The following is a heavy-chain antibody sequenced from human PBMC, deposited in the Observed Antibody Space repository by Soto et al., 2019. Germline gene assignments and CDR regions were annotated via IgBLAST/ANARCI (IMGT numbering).Heavy chain of an antibody. CDR2: ISGSAGST. Sequence: GGSLRLSCAASGFIFSNYAMSWVRQAPGKGLEWVSGISGSAGSTYNADSVKGRFTISRDNSKNTMYMQMSSLRAEDTAVYYCAKKSTDSSGYFDAWGQGPRVTVAS. CDR1: GFIFSNYA. V-gene: IGHV3-23*01. J-gene: IGHJ4*02. CDR3: AKKSTDSSGYFDA. D-gene: IGHD2-2*01.